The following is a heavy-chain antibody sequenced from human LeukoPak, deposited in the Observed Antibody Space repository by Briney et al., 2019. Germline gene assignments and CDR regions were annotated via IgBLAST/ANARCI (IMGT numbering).Heavy chain of an antibody. J-gene: IGHJ4*02. V-gene: IGHV3-48*03. CDR3: ARDKVSGPTLLDY. CDR1: GFTFSSYE. Sequence: GGSLRLSCAASGFTFSSYEMNWVRQAPGKGLEWVSYISSSGSTIYYADPVKGRFTISRDNAKNSLYLQMNSLRVDDTAVYYCARDKVSGPTLLDYWGQGTLVTVSS. CDR2: ISSSGSTI. D-gene: IGHD5/OR15-5a*01.